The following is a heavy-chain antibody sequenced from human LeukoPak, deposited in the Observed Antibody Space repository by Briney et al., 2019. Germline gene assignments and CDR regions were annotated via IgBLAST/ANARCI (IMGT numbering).Heavy chain of an antibody. J-gene: IGHJ4*02. CDR1: GFTFSSFG. Sequence: GGSLRLSCAASGFTFSSFGMTWVRQAPGKGLEWVSTIGDSGGSTYYADSVKGRFTISRDTSKNTLYLQMNSLRAEDTAIYYCRKDRYWGQGTLVTASS. CDR2: IGDSGGST. V-gene: IGHV3-23*01. CDR3: RKDRY.